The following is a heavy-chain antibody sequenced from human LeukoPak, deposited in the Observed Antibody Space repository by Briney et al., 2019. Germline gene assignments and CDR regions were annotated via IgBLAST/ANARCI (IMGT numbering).Heavy chain of an antibody. J-gene: IGHJ3*02. CDR1: GGSISRFY. D-gene: IGHD3-22*01. V-gene: IGHV4-59*01. CDR3: ARGDSNYAFDI. Sequence: WETLSLTCTDSGGSISRFYWSWIRQPPAKGPEWIGYAYHSGSTTYSPSHKSRVTISVDTSKNQFSLKLRPVTAADTAVYYCARGDSNYAFDIWGQGTTVTVSS. CDR2: AYHSGST.